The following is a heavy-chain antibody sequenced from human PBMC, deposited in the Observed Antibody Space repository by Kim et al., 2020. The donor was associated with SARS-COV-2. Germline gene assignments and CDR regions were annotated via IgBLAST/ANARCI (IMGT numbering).Heavy chain of an antibody. CDR3: ARDEGGYSYGLPPGGNYYYYGMDV. D-gene: IGHD5-18*01. J-gene: IGHJ6*02. V-gene: IGHV1-18*01. CDR2: ISAYNGNT. CDR1: GYTFTSYG. Sequence: ASVKVSCKASGYTFTSYGISWVRQAPGQGLEWMGWISAYNGNTNYAQKLQGRVTMTTDTSTSTAYMELRSLRSDDTAVYYCARDEGGYSYGLPPGGNYYYYGMDVWGQGTTVTVSS.